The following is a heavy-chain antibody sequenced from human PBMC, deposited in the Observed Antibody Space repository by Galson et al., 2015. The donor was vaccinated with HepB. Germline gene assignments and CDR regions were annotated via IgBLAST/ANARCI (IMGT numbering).Heavy chain of an antibody. CDR1: AFTFSSYW. CDR3: ARAKGHGDAFDI. V-gene: IGHV3-74*01. J-gene: IGHJ3*02. CDR2: INRDGSSI. Sequence: SLRLSCAASAFTFSSYWMHWVRQAPGKGPVWVSRINRDGSSISYADSVKGRFTISRDNAKSTLYLQMNSLRAEDTAVYYCARAKGHGDAFDIWGQGTMVTVSS.